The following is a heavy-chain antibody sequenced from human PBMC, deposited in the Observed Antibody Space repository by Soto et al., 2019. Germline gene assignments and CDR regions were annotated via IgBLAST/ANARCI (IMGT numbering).Heavy chain of an antibody. CDR3: ARTEYSSSLAPFDY. V-gene: IGHV4-38-2*01. J-gene: IGHJ4*02. CDR1: GYSISSGYY. D-gene: IGHD6-6*01. CDR2: IYHSGST. Sequence: ETLSLTCAVSGYSISSGYYWGWIRQPPGKGLEWIGSIYHSGSTYYNPSLKSRVTISVDTSKNQFSLKLSSVTAADTAVYYCARTEYSSSLAPFDYWGQGTLVTVSS.